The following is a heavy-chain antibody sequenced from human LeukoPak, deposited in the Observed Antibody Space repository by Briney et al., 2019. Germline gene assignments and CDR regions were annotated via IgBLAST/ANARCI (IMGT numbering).Heavy chain of an antibody. J-gene: IGHJ4*02. D-gene: IGHD3-16*01. V-gene: IGHV3-21*01. Sequence: PGGSLRLSCAASGFTFSSSSMSWVRQAPGKGPECVSSFGDRSAYIYYADSVKGRFTISRDNAKNSLYLQMDGLRVDDTAVYYCTASVGEMALDYWGQGTLVTVSS. CDR1: GFTFSSSS. CDR3: TASVGEMALDY. CDR2: FGDRSAYI.